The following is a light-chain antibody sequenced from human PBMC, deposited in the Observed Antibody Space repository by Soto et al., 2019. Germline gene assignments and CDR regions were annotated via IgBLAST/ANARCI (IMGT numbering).Light chain of an antibody. CDR2: EAT. J-gene: IGKJ1*01. CDR3: MQLEHLPVT. Sequence: RCVLHSDGKTHLYWYLQRPGQSPHLLIYEATRRCSGVPDGFRGSGPGTYCTLTVSRVQAEEVGGYYCMQLEHLPVTFGQGTKVDIK. V-gene: IGKV2-29*02. CDR1: RCVLHSDGKTH.